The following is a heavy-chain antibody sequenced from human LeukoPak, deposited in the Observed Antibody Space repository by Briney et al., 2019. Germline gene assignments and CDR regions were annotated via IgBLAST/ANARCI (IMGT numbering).Heavy chain of an antibody. CDR3: ARAQLSSSWYFWSGVDP. V-gene: IGHV3-74*01. CDR2: INSDGSST. Sequence: QPGRSLRLSCAASGFTFSSYWMHWVRQAPGKGLVWVSRINSDGSSTSYADSVKGRFTISRDNAKNTLYLQMNSLRAEDTAVYYCARAQLSSSWYFWSGVDPWGQGTLVTVSS. D-gene: IGHD6-13*01. CDR1: GFTFSSYW. J-gene: IGHJ5*02.